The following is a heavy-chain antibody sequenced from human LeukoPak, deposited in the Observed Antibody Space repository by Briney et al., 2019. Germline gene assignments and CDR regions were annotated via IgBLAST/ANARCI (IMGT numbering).Heavy chain of an antibody. V-gene: IGHV4-39*01. J-gene: IGHJ5*02. CDR2: IYYSGST. CDR3: AIPAARARFDP. Sequence: PSETLSLTCTVSGGSISSSSYYWGWIRQPPGKGLEWIGSIYYSGSTYYNPSLKSRVTISVDTSKNQFSLKLSSVTAADTAVYYCAIPAARARFDPWGQGTLVTVSS. D-gene: IGHD6-25*01. CDR1: GGSISSSSYY.